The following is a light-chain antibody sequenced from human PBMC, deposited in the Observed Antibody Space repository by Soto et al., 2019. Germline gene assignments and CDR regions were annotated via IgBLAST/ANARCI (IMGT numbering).Light chain of an antibody. Sequence: QAVVTQEPSLTVSPGGTVTLTCASSTGAVTSGYYPNWFQQKPGQAPRVLIYSTSNKHSWTPARFSGSLLGGKAALTLSGVQPEDEAEYYCLLYYGGAHVVFGGGTQLTVL. CDR3: LLYYGGAHVV. CDR1: TGAVTSGYY. V-gene: IGLV7-43*01. CDR2: STS. J-gene: IGLJ2*01.